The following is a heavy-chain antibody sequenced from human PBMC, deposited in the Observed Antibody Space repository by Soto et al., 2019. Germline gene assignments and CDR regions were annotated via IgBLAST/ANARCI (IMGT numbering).Heavy chain of an antibody. V-gene: IGHV3-21*01. CDR3: ARDAHNIVVVVAAIDY. CDR1: GFTFSSYS. Sequence: VGSLSLSCAASGFTFSSYSMNWVRQAPGKGLEWVSSISSSSSYIYYADSVKGRFTISRDNAKNSLYLQMNSLRAEDTAVYYCARDAHNIVVVVAAIDYWGQGTLVTVSS. CDR2: ISSSSSYI. D-gene: IGHD2-15*01. J-gene: IGHJ4*02.